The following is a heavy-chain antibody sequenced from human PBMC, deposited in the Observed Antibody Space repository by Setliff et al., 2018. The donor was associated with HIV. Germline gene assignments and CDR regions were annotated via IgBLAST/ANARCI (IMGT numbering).Heavy chain of an antibody. D-gene: IGHD6-13*01. J-gene: IGHJ4*02. Sequence: GGSLRLSCAASGFTFRDYAMHWVRQAPGKGLEWMALISYDGSNIHYADSVKGRFTISRDDSKNTLYLQMNSLRTEDTALYYCARVFSSSWYGIDYWGQGTLVTVSS. CDR1: GFTFRDYA. CDR3: ARVFSSSWYGIDY. CDR2: ISYDGSNI. V-gene: IGHV3-30*06.